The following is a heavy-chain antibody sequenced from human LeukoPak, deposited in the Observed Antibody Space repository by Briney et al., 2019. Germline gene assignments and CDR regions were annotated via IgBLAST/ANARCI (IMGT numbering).Heavy chain of an antibody. CDR3: AREIAELDY. D-gene: IGHD2-21*01. J-gene: IGHJ4*02. V-gene: IGHV4-39*07. CDR1: GGSISSSSYY. Sequence: SETLSLTCTVSGGSISSSSYYWGWIRQPPGKGLEWIGSIYYSGSTYYNPSLKSRVTISADTSKNQFSLKLSSVTAADTAVYYCAREIAELDYWGQGTLVTVSS. CDR2: IYYSGST.